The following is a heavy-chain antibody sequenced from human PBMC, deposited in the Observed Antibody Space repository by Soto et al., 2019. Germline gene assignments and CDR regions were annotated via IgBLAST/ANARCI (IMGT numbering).Heavy chain of an antibody. CDR1: GFTFSSYG. CDR3: ARDISCSGGSCDDYYYYYGMDV. CDR2: IWYDGSNK. Sequence: PGGSLRLSSAASGFTFSSYGMHWVRQAPGKGLEWVAVIWYDGSNKYYADSVKGRFTISRDNSKNTLYLQMNSLRAEDTAVYYCARDISCSGGSCDDYYYYYGMDVWGQGTTVTVSS. V-gene: IGHV3-33*01. D-gene: IGHD2-15*01. J-gene: IGHJ6*02.